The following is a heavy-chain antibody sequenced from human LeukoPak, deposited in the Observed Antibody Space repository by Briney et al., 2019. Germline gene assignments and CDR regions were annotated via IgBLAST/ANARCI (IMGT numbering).Heavy chain of an antibody. CDR3: AKEIDTLGTNAFDI. D-gene: IGHD2-15*01. Sequence: GRSLRLSCAASGFTVSSNYMSWVRQAPGKGLEWVSVIYSGGSTYYADSVKGRFTISRDNSKNSLYLQMDSLRTEDTAFYYCAKEIDTLGTNAFDIWGQGTMVTVSS. CDR1: GFTVSSNY. J-gene: IGHJ3*02. CDR2: IYSGGST. V-gene: IGHV3-53*05.